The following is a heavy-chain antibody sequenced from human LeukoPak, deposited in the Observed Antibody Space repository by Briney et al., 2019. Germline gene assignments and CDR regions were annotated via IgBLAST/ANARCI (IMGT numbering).Heavy chain of an antibody. CDR1: GFTFSSYA. CDR3: ARSGDGYNDDY. V-gene: IGHV3-30-3*01. D-gene: IGHD5-24*01. Sequence: PGGSLRLSCAASGFTFSSYAMHWVRQAPGKGLEWVAVISYDGSNKYYADSVKGRFTISRDNSKNTLYLQMNSLRAEGTAVYYCARSGDGYNDDYWGQGTLVTVSS. J-gene: IGHJ4*02. CDR2: ISYDGSNK.